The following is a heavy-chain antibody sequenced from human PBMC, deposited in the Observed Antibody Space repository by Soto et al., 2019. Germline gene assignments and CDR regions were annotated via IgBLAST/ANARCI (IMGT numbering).Heavy chain of an antibody. CDR1: GFTFSSYA. CDR3: AKELDGAGGDYRGIWSGG. Sequence: GGSLRLSCAASGFTFSSYAISWVRQAPGKGLEWVSAISGSGGSTYYADSVKGRFTISRDNSKNTLYLQMNSLRAEDRAVYYFAKELDGAGGDYRGIWSGGWGKEILVKVSS. D-gene: IGHD3-10*01. CDR2: ISGSGGST. V-gene: IGHV3-23*01. J-gene: IGHJ4*02.